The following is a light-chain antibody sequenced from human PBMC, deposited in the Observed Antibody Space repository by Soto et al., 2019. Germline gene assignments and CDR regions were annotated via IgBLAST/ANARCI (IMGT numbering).Light chain of an antibody. CDR3: QHYNFWPHT. CDR1: QSVRDN. V-gene: IGKV3-15*01. Sequence: EILLTQSPATLAVSPGEGATLSCRASQSVRDNLAWYQQKPGQAPRLLIYRASTRATGVPARFSGSGSGTEFTLTISSLQSEDVSAYFCQHYNFWPHTFGQGTKLEIK. CDR2: RAS. J-gene: IGKJ2*01.